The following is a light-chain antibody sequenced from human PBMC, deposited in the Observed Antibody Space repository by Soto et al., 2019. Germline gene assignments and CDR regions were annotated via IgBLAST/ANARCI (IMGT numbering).Light chain of an antibody. CDR1: RSNIGRNT. V-gene: IGLV1-44*01. Sequence: QSVVTQPPSASGTPGQRVAISCSGGRSNIGRNTVNWYQQLPGTAPKLLIFSNNQRPSGVPDRFSGSKSDTSASLAISGLQSEDEGDYYCAVWDDSLNGWVFGGGTKVTVL. CDR2: SNN. J-gene: IGLJ2*01. CDR3: AVWDDSLNGWV.